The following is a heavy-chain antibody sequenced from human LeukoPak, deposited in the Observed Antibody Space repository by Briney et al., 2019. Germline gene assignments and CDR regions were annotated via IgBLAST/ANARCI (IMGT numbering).Heavy chain of an antibody. D-gene: IGHD3-9*01. CDR3: ARRMSAFYDILTGYYTLGGPDY. V-gene: IGHV1-18*04. J-gene: IGHJ4*02. Sequence: GASVKVPCKASGYTFTSYGISWVRQAPGQGLEWMGWISAYNGNTNYAQKLQGRVTMTTDTSTSTAYMELRSLRSDDTAVYYCARRMSAFYDILTGYYTLGGPDYWGQGTLVTVSS. CDR2: ISAYNGNT. CDR1: GYTFTSYG.